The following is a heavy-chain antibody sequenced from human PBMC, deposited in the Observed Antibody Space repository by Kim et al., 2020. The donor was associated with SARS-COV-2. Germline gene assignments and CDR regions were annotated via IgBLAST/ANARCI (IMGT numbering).Heavy chain of an antibody. CDR2: IYHSGST. V-gene: IGHV4-4*02. CDR1: GGSISTNNW. CDR3: ARAAPDVSLDY. J-gene: IGHJ4*02. Sequence: SETLSLTCAVSGGSISTNNWWSWVRQPPGTGLEWIGEIYHSGSTNYNPSLKSRVTISVDKSKNQFSLKLSSVTAADTAVYYCARAAPDVSLDYWGQGTLVTVSS. D-gene: IGHD3-16*01.